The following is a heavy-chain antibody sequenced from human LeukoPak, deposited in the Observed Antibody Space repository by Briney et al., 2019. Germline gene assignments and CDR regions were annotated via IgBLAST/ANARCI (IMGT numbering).Heavy chain of an antibody. CDR1: GFTFTSYA. V-gene: IGHV3-23*01. CDR2: ISGSGSST. Sequence: GGSLRLSCAASGFTFTSYAMNWVRQAPGKGLEWVSTISGSGSSTYYVDSVKGRFTISRDNSKNTLYLQMNSLRAEDTAVYYCARETYDFWSGYFTGDNSFDYWGQGTLVTVSS. J-gene: IGHJ4*02. CDR3: ARETYDFWSGYFTGDNSFDY. D-gene: IGHD3-3*01.